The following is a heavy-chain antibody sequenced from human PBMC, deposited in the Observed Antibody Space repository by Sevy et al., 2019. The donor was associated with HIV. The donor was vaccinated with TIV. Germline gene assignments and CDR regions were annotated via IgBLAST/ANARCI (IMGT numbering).Heavy chain of an antibody. CDR3: ATTKDYYDSSGSPFDY. V-gene: IGHV1-24*01. CDR1: GYTLTQLS. J-gene: IGHJ4*02. Sequence: ASVMVSCKVSGYTLTQLSMHWVRQAPGKGLEWMGSFDPEDGETLYAQKFQGRVTMTEDTSTDTAYMELRSLRSEDTAVYYCATTKDYYDSSGSPFDYWGQGTLVTVSS. D-gene: IGHD3-22*01. CDR2: FDPEDGET.